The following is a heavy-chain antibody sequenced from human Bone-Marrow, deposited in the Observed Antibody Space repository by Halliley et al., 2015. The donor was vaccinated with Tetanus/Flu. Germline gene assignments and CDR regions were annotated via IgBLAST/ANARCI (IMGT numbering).Heavy chain of an antibody. CDR1: GYTLTNYW. CDR3: ARSLLGYSYGYYFDC. V-gene: IGHV5-51*01. J-gene: IGHJ4*02. Sequence: VQLVQSGAEVKKPGESLKISCKGSGYTLTNYWIGWVRQMPGKGLEWMGIIYPGDSDTTYSPSFQGQVTISVDKSISTAYLQWSSLKASDTAMYYCARSLLGYSYGYYFDCWGQGTLVTVSS. D-gene: IGHD5-18*01. CDR2: IYPGDSDT.